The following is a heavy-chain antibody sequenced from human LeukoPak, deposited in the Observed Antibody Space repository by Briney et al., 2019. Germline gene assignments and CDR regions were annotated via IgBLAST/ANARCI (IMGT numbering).Heavy chain of an antibody. CDR1: GYTFTSYG. CDR2: IIPIFGTA. Sequence: GASVKVSCKASGYTFTSYGISWVRQAPGQGLGWMGGIIPIFGTANYAQKFQGRVTITADESTSTAYMELSSLRSEDTAVYYCARDLSRWVAAPDYYYYYMDVWGKGTTVTISS. D-gene: IGHD1-26*01. V-gene: IGHV1-69*13. J-gene: IGHJ6*03. CDR3: ARDLSRWVAAPDYYYYYMDV.